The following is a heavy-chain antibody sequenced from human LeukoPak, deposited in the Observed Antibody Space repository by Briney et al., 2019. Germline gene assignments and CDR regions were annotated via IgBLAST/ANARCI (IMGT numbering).Heavy chain of an antibody. Sequence: GGSLRLSCAASGFTFSSYAMSWVRQAPGKGLEWVSGISGSGGSTYYADSVKGRFTISRDNAKNTLYLQMNSLRAEDTALYYCACLGVPGSYKHFFDYWGQGTLVTVSS. J-gene: IGHJ4*02. CDR3: ACLGVPGSYKHFFDY. D-gene: IGHD3-10*01. V-gene: IGHV3-23*01. CDR2: ISGSGGST. CDR1: GFTFSSYA.